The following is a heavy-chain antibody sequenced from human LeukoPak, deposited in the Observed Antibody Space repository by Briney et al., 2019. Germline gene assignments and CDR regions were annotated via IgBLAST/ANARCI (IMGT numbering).Heavy chain of an antibody. D-gene: IGHD3-10*01. CDR1: GGSISSCY. J-gene: IGHJ4*02. Sequence: SETLSLTCTVSGGSISSCYWSWIRQPPGKGLEWIGYIYYSGSTNYNPSLKSRVTISVDTSKIQFSLKLSSVSAADTAVYYCARESFYGSGSYYDYWGQGTLVTVSS. CDR3: ARESFYGSGSYYDY. CDR2: IYYSGST. V-gene: IGHV4-59*01.